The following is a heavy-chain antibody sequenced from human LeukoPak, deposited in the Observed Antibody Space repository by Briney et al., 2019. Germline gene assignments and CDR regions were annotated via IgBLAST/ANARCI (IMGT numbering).Heavy chain of an antibody. V-gene: IGHV3-33*01. Sequence: GRFLRLSCAASGFTFSSYGMHWVRQAPGKGLEWVAVIWYDGSNKYYADSVKGRFTISRDNSKNTLYLQMNSLRAEDTAVYYCARNIGGSSYYYDSSGLDYWGQGTLVTVSS. D-gene: IGHD3-22*01. CDR1: GFTFSSYG. J-gene: IGHJ4*02. CDR3: ARNIGGSSYYYDSSGLDY. CDR2: IWYDGSNK.